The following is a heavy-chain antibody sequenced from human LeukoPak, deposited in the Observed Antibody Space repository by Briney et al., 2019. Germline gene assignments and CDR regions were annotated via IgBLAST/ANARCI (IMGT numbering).Heavy chain of an antibody. CDR3: ARGDCSSTSCYADYYYYYGMDV. CDR2: IIPIFGTA. CDR1: GGTFSSYA. D-gene: IGHD2-2*01. J-gene: IGHJ6*02. V-gene: IGHV1-69*13. Sequence: GASVKVSCKASGGTFSSYAISWVRQAPGQGLEWMGGIIPIFGTASCAQKFQGRVTITADESMSTAYMELSSLRSEDTAVYYCARGDCSSTSCYADYYYYYGMDVWGQGTTVTVSS.